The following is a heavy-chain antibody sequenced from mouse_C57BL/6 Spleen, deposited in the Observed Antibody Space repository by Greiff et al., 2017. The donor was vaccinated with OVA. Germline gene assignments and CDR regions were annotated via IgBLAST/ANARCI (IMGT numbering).Heavy chain of an antibody. CDR2: IDPSDSYT. D-gene: IGHD2-5*01. J-gene: IGHJ2*01. V-gene: IGHV1-69*01. Sequence: QVQLKQPGAELVMPGASVKLSCKASGYTFTSYWMHWVKQRPGQGLEWIGEIDPSDSYTNYNQKFKGKSTLTVDKSSSTAYMQLSSLTSEDSAVYYCARTGAYYSNYYFDYWGQGTTLTVSS. CDR3: ARTGAYYSNYYFDY. CDR1: GYTFTSYW.